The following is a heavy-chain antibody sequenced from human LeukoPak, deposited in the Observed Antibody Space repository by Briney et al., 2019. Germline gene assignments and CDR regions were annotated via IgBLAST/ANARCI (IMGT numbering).Heavy chain of an antibody. CDR3: ARVWVHLRWYYYYYMDV. J-gene: IGHJ6*03. CDR1: SGSISTSNYY. CDR2: IFYSGST. Sequence: SETLSLTCTVSSGSISTSNYYWGWVRQPPGKALEWIGNIFYSGSTYYSPSRKSRVTISLDTSRNQFSLKLSSVTAADTAVYYCARVWVHLRWYYYYYMDVWGKGTTVTVSS. V-gene: IGHV4-39*07. D-gene: IGHD5-24*01.